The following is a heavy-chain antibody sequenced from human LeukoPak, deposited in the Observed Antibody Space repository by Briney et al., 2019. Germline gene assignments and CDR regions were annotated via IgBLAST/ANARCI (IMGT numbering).Heavy chain of an antibody. Sequence: SETLSLTCTVSGGSISSGGYYWSWIRQPPGKGLEWIGYIYHSGSTYYNPSPKSRVTISVDRSKNQFSLKLSSVTAADTAVYYCARGGTYCSSTSCYKYFDYWGQGTLVTVSS. CDR3: ARGGTYCSSTSCYKYFDY. CDR1: GGSISSGGYY. V-gene: IGHV4-30-2*01. D-gene: IGHD2-2*01. J-gene: IGHJ4*02. CDR2: IYHSGST.